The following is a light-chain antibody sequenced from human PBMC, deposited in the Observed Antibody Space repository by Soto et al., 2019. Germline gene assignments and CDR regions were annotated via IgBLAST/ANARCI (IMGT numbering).Light chain of an antibody. V-gene: IGKV3-11*01. CDR1: QSVSSN. CDR3: QQRSHWPLT. Sequence: EIVLTQSPATLSLSPGERASLSCSASQSVSSNLAWYQQKPGQAPRLLIDDASNRATGIPARFSGSGSGTDFTLSISRLEPEDFAVCYCQQRSHWPLTFGGGTKVEIK. CDR2: DAS. J-gene: IGKJ4*01.